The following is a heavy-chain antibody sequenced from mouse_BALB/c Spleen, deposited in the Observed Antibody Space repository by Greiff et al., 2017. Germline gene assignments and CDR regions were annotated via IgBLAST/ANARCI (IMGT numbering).Heavy chain of an antibody. CDR1: GFTFSSYG. CDR3: ARNWDDFDY. CDR2: INSNGGST. J-gene: IGHJ2*01. V-gene: IGHV5-6-3*01. Sequence: EVKLMESGGGLVQPGGSLKLSCAASGFTFSSYGMSWVRQTPDKRLELVATINSNGGSTYYPDSVKGRFTISRDNAKNTLYLQMSSLKSEDTAMYYCARNWDDFDYWGQGTTLTVSS. D-gene: IGHD4-1*01.